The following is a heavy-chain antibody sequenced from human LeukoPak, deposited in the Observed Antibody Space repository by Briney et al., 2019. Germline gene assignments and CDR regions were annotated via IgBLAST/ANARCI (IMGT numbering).Heavy chain of an antibody. J-gene: IGHJ4*02. CDR1: GFTFDDYA. D-gene: IGHD2-2*01. V-gene: IGHV3-9*01. CDR3: AKDFGYCSSTSCSGYFDY. Sequence: TGGSLRLSCAASGFTFDDYAMHWVRQAPGKGLEWVSGISWNSGSIGYADSVKGRFTISRDNAKNSLYLQMNSLRAEDTALYYCAKDFGYCSSTSCSGYFDYWGQGTQVTVSS. CDR2: ISWNSGSI.